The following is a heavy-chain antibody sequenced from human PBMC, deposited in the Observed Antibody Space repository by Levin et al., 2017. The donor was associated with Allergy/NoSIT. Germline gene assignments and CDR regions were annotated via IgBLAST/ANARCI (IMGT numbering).Heavy chain of an antibody. Sequence: SETLSLTCSVSGDSVSSGTYHWCWIRQPPGKGLEWIGCFSDTGDTNGSPSLNSPVTISIDTSKNQLSLRLRSVTAAATAVYFCAAYYRGYGGKGSWGQGTLVTVSS. D-gene: IGHD4-23*01. CDR2: FSDTGDT. CDR3: AAYYRGYGGKGS. J-gene: IGHJ1*01. CDR1: GDSVSSGTYH. V-gene: IGHV4-61*01.